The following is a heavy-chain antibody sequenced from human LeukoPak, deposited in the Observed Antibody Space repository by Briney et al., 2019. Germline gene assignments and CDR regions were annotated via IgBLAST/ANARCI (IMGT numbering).Heavy chain of an antibody. CDR3: ATDRIRIAAELQNAFDI. Sequence: ASVKVSCKVSGYTLTELSMHWVRQAPGKGLEWMGGFDPEDGETIYAQKFQGRVTMTEDTSTGTAYMELSSLRSEDTAVYYCATDRIRIAAELQNAFDIWGQGTMVTVSS. V-gene: IGHV1-24*01. D-gene: IGHD6-13*01. J-gene: IGHJ3*02. CDR2: FDPEDGET. CDR1: GYTLTELS.